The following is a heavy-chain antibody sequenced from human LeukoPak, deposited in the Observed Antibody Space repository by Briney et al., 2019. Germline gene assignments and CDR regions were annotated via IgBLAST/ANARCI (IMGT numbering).Heavy chain of an antibody. Sequence: SGGSLRLSCAASGFTFSSYGMHWVRQAPGKGLEWVAVISYDGSNKYYADSVKGRFTISRDNSKNTLYLQMNSLRAEDTAVYYCAKPEQLWLHSGFDYWGQGTLVTVSS. V-gene: IGHV3-30*18. J-gene: IGHJ4*02. CDR3: AKPEQLWLHSGFDY. CDR1: GFTFSSYG. D-gene: IGHD5-18*01. CDR2: ISYDGSNK.